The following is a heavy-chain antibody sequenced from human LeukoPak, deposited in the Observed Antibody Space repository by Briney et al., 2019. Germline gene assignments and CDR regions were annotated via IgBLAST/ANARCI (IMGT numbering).Heavy chain of an antibody. D-gene: IGHD3-10*01. V-gene: IGHV6-1*01. J-gene: IGHJ4*02. Sequence: SQTLSLTCAISGDSVSSNSAAWNWIRQSPSRGLEWLGRTYYRSKWYNDYAVSVKSRITISPDTSKNQFSLQLNSVTPEDTAVYYCARDLSDYYGSGSYLDYWGQGTLVTVSS. CDR1: GDSVSSNSAA. CDR2: TYYRSKWYN. CDR3: ARDLSDYYGSGSYLDY.